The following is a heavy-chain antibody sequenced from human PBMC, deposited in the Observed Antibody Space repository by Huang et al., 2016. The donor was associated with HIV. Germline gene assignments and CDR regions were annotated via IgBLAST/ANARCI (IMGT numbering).Heavy chain of an antibody. J-gene: IGHJ4*02. CDR1: GYSFTSYW. Sequence: EVQLVQSGAEVKKPGESLKISCKGSGYSFTSYWIGWVRQMPGKCLEWRGIIYPVYSDTRYIPSFQGQGTISADKSISTAYLQWSSLKASDTAMYYCARLSTTWYFDYWGQGTLVTVSS. D-gene: IGHD1-1*01. CDR3: ARLSTTWYFDY. V-gene: IGHV5-51*01. CDR2: IYPVYSDT.